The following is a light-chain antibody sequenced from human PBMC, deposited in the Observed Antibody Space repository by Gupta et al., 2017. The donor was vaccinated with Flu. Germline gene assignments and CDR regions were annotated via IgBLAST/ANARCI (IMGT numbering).Light chain of an antibody. Sequence: DVVMTQSPLSLPVTLGQQASVSCRSSRSLLHSDGNTFLYWFHQRPGQSPRRLIYKVTNRDSGVPDRFSGSGSGTDFTLEISRVEAADVGVYYCMQGTHWPLTFGQGTKVEI. CDR2: KVT. V-gene: IGKV2-30*02. CDR3: MQGTHWPLT. CDR1: RSLLHSDGNTF. J-gene: IGKJ1*01.